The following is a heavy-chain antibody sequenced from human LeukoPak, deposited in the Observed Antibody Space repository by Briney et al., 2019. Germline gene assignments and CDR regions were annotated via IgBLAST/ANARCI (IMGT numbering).Heavy chain of an antibody. CDR3: ARISGVNCSSTSCAPGNGMDV. D-gene: IGHD2-2*01. J-gene: IGHJ6*04. Sequence: SETLSLTCAVYGGSFSGYYWSWIRQPPGKGLEWIGEINHSGSTNYNPSLKSRVTISVDMSKNQFSLKLSSVTAADTAVYYCARISGVNCSSTSCAPGNGMDVWGKGTTVTVSS. CDR1: GGSFSGYY. CDR2: INHSGST. V-gene: IGHV4-34*01.